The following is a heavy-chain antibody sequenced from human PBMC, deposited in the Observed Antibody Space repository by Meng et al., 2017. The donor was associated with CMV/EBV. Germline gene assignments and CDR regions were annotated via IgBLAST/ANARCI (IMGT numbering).Heavy chain of an antibody. CDR2: IYTSGST. Sequence: QAQLQDSGPGLVKPSETLSLTCTVSGGSISSYYWSWIRQPAGKGLEWIGRIYTSGSTNYNSSLKSRVTMSVDTSKNQFSLKLSSVTAADTAVYYCAREMPIAAAGCFDYWGQGTLVTVSS. V-gene: IGHV4-4*07. CDR1: GGSISSYY. J-gene: IGHJ4*02. CDR3: AREMPIAAAGCFDY. D-gene: IGHD6-13*01.